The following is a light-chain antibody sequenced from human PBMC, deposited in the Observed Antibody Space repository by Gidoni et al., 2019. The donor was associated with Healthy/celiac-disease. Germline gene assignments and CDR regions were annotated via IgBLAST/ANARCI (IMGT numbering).Light chain of an antibody. V-gene: IGKV1-5*03. CDR3: QQYNSLYT. CDR2: KAS. J-gene: IGKJ2*01. Sequence: QKPGNAPKLLIYKASSLASGVPSRCSGSGSGTEFPLTISSLQHDAFATYSCQQYNSLYTFGQXTKLEIK.